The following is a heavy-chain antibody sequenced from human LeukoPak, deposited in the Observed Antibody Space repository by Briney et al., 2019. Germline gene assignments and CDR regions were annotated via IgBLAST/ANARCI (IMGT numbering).Heavy chain of an antibody. V-gene: IGHV3-30*18. CDR1: GFTFSSYG. D-gene: IGHD2-2*01. J-gene: IGHJ5*02. CDR3: AKGRYCSSTSCGSHWFDP. Sequence: GGSLRLSCAASGFTFSSYGMHWVRQAPGKGLEWVAVISYDGSNKYYADSVKGRFTISRDNSKNTLYLQMNSLRAEDTAVYYCAKGRYCSSTSCGSHWFDPWGQGTLVTVSS. CDR2: ISYDGSNK.